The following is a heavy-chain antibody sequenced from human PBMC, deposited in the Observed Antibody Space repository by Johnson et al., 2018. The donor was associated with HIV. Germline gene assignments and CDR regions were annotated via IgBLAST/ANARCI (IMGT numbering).Heavy chain of an antibody. Sequence: QVQLVESGGGLVKPGGSLRLSCAASGFTFSAYYMSWIRQAPGKGLECLAYISSSGSSVYYTDSVKGRVTISRDNTKNSLHLQMNSLRAEEPAVYYCARDATPWGGAYVGYAFDVWGQGTMVTVSS. CDR1: GFTFSAYY. D-gene: IGHD4-17*01. V-gene: IGHV3-11*04. CDR2: ISSSGSSV. J-gene: IGHJ3*01. CDR3: ARDATPWGGAYVGYAFDV.